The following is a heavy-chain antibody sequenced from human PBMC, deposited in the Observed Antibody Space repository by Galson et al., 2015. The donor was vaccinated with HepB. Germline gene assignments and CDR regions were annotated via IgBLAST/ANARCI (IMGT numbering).Heavy chain of an antibody. V-gene: IGHV3-69-1*02. J-gene: IGHJ6*03. D-gene: IGHD3-3*01. CDR1: GFFFSDST. CDR2: ISSSATV. Sequence: SLRLSCAASGFFFSDSTMNWVRQAPGKGLEWVSSISSSATVYSADSPKGRSTISRDNAKNSLDLQVHSLRAEETAVYFCARDLFAVSPPPTNYMDVWGTGTTVTVSS. CDR3: ARDLFAVSPPPTNYMDV.